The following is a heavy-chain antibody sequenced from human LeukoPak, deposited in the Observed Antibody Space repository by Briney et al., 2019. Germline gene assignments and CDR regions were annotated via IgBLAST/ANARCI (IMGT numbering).Heavy chain of an antibody. CDR2: IYYSGST. V-gene: IGHV4-31*03. CDR3: ARVSPLTAGPHYWFDP. J-gene: IGHJ5*02. D-gene: IGHD6-13*01. Sequence: RPSETLSLTCTVSGGSISSGGYYWSWIRQHPGKGLEWIGYIYYSGSTYYNPSLKSRVTISVDTSKNQFSLKLSSVTAADTAVYYCARVSPLTAGPHYWFDPWGQGTLVTVSS. CDR1: GGSISSGGYY.